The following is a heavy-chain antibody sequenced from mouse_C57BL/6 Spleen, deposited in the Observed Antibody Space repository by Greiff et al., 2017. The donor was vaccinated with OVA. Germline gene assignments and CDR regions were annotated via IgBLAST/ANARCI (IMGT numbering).Heavy chain of an antibody. Sequence: VQLKESGPVLVKPGASVKMSCKASGYTFTDYYMNWVKQSHGKSLEWIGVINPYNGGTSYNQKFKGKATLTVYKSSSTAYMELNSLTAEDSAVYYCARRGDFDVWGTGTTVTVSS. CDR3: ARRGDFDV. V-gene: IGHV1-19*01. CDR1: GYTFTDYY. J-gene: IGHJ1*03. CDR2: INPYNGGT.